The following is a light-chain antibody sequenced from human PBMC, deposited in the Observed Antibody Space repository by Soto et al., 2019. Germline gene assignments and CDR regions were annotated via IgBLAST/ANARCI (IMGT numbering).Light chain of an antibody. J-gene: IGLJ3*02. V-gene: IGLV2-23*01. Sequence: QSALTQPASVSGSPGQSITISCTGTNSDVGRYNLVSWYQQNPGKAPKLMIYEGSERPSGISHRFSGSKSGTTASLTISGLQTEDEAEYYCCSYAGDGAWVFGGGPKVTVL. CDR3: CSYAGDGAWV. CDR1: NSDVGRYNL. CDR2: EGS.